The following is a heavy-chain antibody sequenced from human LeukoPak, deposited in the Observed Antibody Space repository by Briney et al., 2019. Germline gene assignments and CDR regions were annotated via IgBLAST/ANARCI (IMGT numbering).Heavy chain of an antibody. CDR3: TRDSGTYNWFDP. D-gene: IGHD1-26*01. CDR2: IDKKDKGYATAT. Sequence: GGSLRLSCAASGFTFSGSAIHWVRQSSGKGLEWVGQIDKKDKGYATATAYAASVEGRFTISRDDSINTAYLQMKSLKTEDTALYYCTRDSGTYNWFDPWGQGTLITVSS. J-gene: IGHJ5*02. CDR1: GFTFSGSA. V-gene: IGHV3-73*01.